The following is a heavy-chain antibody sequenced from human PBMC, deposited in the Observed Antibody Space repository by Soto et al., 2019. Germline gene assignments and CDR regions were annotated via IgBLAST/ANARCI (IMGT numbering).Heavy chain of an antibody. V-gene: IGHV3-21*01. CDR2: ITISSRSI. CDR1: GFTFSRYS. Sequence: LRLSCAASGFTFSRYSMNWVRQVPGKGLEWVSSITISSRSIYYADSVKGRFTISRDNAKNSLFLQMNSLRVEDTAVYFCARDEERRAAAGTDYWGQGTLVTVSS. J-gene: IGHJ4*02. CDR3: ARDEERRAAAGTDY. D-gene: IGHD6-13*01.